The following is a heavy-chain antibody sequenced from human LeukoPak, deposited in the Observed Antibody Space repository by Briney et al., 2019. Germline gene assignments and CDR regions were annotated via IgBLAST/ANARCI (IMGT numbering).Heavy chain of an antibody. D-gene: IGHD3-22*01. J-gene: IGHJ3*02. CDR2: IIPIFGTA. CDR1: GGTFSSYA. Sequence: SVKVSCKASGGTFSSYAISWVRQAPGQGLEWMGGIIPIFGTANYAQKFQGRVTITADESTSTAYMELSSLRSEDTAVYYCARALYYDSSGYYYADAFDIWGQGTMVTVSS. CDR3: ARALYYDSSGYYYADAFDI. V-gene: IGHV1-69*13.